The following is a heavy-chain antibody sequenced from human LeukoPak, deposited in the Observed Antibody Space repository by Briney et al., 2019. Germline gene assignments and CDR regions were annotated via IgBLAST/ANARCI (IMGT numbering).Heavy chain of an antibody. V-gene: IGHV3-74*01. CDR2: INSDGSST. CDR1: GFTFSSYW. CDR3: AKDPRITFGGLRAYHYYMDV. J-gene: IGHJ6*03. D-gene: IGHD3-16*01. Sequence: GGSLRLSCAASGFTFSSYWMHWVRQAPGKGLVWVSRINSDGSSTSYADSVKGRFTISRDNSKNTLFLHMNSLRTEDTAVYYCAKDPRITFGGLRAYHYYMDVWGKGTTVTISS.